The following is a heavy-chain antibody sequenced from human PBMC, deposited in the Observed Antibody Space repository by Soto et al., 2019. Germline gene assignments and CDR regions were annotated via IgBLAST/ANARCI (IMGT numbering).Heavy chain of an antibody. J-gene: IGHJ4*02. CDR2: INADGSVT. CDR3: ARARALGFRDY. Sequence: EVQLVESGGGLVQPGESLRLSCAASGFTFSSYWMHWVRQAPGKGLVWVSRINADGSVTTYADSVKGRFTISRDNASYTLSVRMSSGGAEDMAGYCCARARALGFRDYWGQGTLVTVSS. CDR1: GFTFSSYW. D-gene: IGHD3-10*01. V-gene: IGHV3-74*03.